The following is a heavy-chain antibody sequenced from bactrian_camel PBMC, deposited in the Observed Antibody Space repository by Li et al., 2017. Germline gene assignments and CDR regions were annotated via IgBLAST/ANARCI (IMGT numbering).Heavy chain of an antibody. CDR1: GYSYRSNC. CDR2: LWTGDGAT. D-gene: IGHD1*01. V-gene: IGHV3S1*01. J-gene: IGHJ4*01. CDR3: ATDVRRGCLAFVPYEYNY. Sequence: QVQLVESGGGSVQAGGSLRLSCASSGYSYRSNCLAWFRQRPEKAREGVAILWTGDGATFYSHSVKGRFTISKDNAKNTLYLQMDSLNTEDTAMYYCATDVRRGCLAFVPYEYNYKGQGTQVTVS.